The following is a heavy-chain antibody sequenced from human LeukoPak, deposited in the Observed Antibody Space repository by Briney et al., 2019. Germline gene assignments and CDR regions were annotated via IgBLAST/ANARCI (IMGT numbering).Heavy chain of an antibody. V-gene: IGHV1-46*01. CDR1: GYTFTSYY. J-gene: IGHJ3*02. CDR2: INPSGGST. Sequence: ASVKVSCKASGYTFTSYYMHWVRQAPGQGLEWMGIINPSGGSTSYAQKFQGRVTMTRDMSTSTVYMELSSLRSEDTAVYYCARDRPGVTGRKGGIDIWGQGTMVTVSS. CDR3: ARDRPGVTGRKGGIDI. D-gene: IGHD1-14*01.